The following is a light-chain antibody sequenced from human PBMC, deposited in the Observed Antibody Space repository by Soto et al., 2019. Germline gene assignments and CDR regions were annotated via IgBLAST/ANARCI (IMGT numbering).Light chain of an antibody. CDR3: LQDYDYPLT. CDR1: QGIRTD. J-gene: IGKJ4*01. V-gene: IGKV1-6*01. Sequence: AIQMTQSPSSLSASVGDRVTITCRASQGIRTDLGWYQQKPGKAPKLLIYAASSLQSGVPSRFSGSGSGTDFTLTISSLQPEDFATYYCLQDYDYPLTFGGGTKVEIK. CDR2: AAS.